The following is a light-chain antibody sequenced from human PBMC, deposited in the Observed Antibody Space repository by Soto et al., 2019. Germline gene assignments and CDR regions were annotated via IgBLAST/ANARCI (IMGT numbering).Light chain of an antibody. V-gene: IGKV3-20*01. CDR2: SAS. CDR3: QHYSSGLWT. J-gene: IGKJ1*01. Sequence: EIVLTQSPCTLSLSPGERATLSCRASQSISSRSFAWYQQNRGQAPRLLVYSASSRATGIPDRFSGSGSGADFTLTISGLEPEDSAVYFCQHYSSGLWTFGQGTRVEIK. CDR1: QSISSRS.